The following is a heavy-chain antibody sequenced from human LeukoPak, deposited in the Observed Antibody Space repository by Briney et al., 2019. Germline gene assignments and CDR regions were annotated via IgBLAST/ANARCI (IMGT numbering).Heavy chain of an antibody. V-gene: IGHV1-69*13. CDR2: IIPIFGTA. Sequence: ASVRVSCKASGGTFSSYTISWVRQAPGQGLEWMGGIIPIFGTAHYAQKSQGRVTITADESTSTAYMELSSLRSEDTAVYYCARKRRYGDSPLDYWGQGTLVTVSS. J-gene: IGHJ4*02. CDR1: GGTFSSYT. D-gene: IGHD4-17*01. CDR3: ARKRRYGDSPLDY.